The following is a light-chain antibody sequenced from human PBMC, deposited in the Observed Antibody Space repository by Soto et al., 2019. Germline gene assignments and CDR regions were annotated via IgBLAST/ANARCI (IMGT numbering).Light chain of an antibody. J-gene: IGKJ1*01. CDR2: AAS. V-gene: IGKV1-8*01. CDR1: QGISSY. Sequence: AIRMTQSPSSLSASTGDRVTITCRASQGISSYLAWYQQKPGKAPKLLIYAASTLQSGVPSRFSGSGSGTDFTLTISCLQSEDFAAYYCQQYYSYPWTFGPRTKVEIK. CDR3: QQYYSYPWT.